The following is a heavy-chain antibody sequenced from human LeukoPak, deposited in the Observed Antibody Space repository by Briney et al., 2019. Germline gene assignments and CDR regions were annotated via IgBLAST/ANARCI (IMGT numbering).Heavy chain of an antibody. V-gene: IGHV4-39*01. Sequence: SETLSLTCTVSGGSISSSSYYWGWIRQPPGKGLEWIGSIYYSGSTYYNPSLKSRVTISVDTSKNQFSLKLSSVTAADTAVYYCARHVIDYDSSGYYSSDEYFQHWGQGTLVTVSS. CDR3: ARHVIDYDSSGYYSSDEYFQH. D-gene: IGHD3-22*01. CDR2: IYYSGST. J-gene: IGHJ1*01. CDR1: GGSISSSSYY.